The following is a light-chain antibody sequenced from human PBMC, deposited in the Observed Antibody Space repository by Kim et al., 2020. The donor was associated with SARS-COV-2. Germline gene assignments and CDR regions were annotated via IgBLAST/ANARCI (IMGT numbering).Light chain of an antibody. V-gene: IGLV1-51*01. J-gene: IGLJ2*01. CDR2: ANN. CDR1: SSTLGQHY. Sequence: GQYFTISCSGSSSTLGQHYVSCYHQHPQPAPNLPIYANNARPSWIPDRFSGSTSGTSATLGITGLQTGDEADYYCGTCDSSLSPVVFGGGTQLTVL. CDR3: GTCDSSLSPVV.